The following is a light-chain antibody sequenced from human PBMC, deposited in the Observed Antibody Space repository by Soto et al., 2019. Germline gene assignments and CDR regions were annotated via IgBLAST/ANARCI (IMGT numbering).Light chain of an antibody. V-gene: IGKV3-15*01. CDR3: KHYNNWPK. CDR2: GAS. CDR1: QSVSTN. J-gene: IGKJ1*01. Sequence: EIVLTQSPGTLSLSPGQRVTLSCRSSQSVSTNLAWYQQKPGQAPRVLIYGASTRATNIPARFSGSGSGTDFTLTISSLQSEDFALYYCKHYNNWPKFGQGTKVDIK.